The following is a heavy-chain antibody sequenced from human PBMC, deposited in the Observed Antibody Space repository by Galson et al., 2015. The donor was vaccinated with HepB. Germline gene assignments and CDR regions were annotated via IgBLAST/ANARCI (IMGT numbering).Heavy chain of an antibody. CDR2: IIGSGKMS. Sequence: SLRLSCAASGFTFRKYAMSWVRQAPGKGLEWVAGIIGSGKMSFYGDSVKGRFTIYRDNSKNMLYVQMNSLRAEDTAVYYCAKDRGYYAEYDPRDALDLWGQGTRVTVSS. CDR3: AKDRGYYAEYDPRDALDL. D-gene: IGHD3-10*01. J-gene: IGHJ3*01. CDR1: GFTFRKYA. V-gene: IGHV3-23*01.